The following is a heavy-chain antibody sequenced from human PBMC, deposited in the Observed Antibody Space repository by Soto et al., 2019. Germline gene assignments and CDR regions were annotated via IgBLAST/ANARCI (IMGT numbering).Heavy chain of an antibody. CDR3: ASWRMQEHAYEI. CDR2: LYDVDGT. J-gene: IGHJ3*02. V-gene: IGHV3-53*01. CDR1: GLTVSGKKY. D-gene: IGHD1-1*01. Sequence: DVQLVESGGGLIQPGGSLRLSCAAFGLTVSGKKYLAWVSQAPGKGLEWLSGLYDVDGTYYADSVKGRFTVSRDSSKSVVYLQLNSLSPDDTAVYFCASWRMQEHAYEIWGLGTTVTVSS.